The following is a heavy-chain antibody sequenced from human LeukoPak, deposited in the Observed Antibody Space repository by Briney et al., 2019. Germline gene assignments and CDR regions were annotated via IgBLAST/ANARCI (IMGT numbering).Heavy chain of an antibody. J-gene: IGHJ4*02. CDR2: IYYSGST. Sequence: PSETLSLTCTVPGGSISSSSYYWGWIRQPPGKGLEWIGSIYYSGSTYYNPSIKSRVTISVDTSKNQSSLKLSSVTAADTAVYYCASYSSSWTGFDYWGQGTLVTVSS. CDR3: ASYSSSWTGFDY. D-gene: IGHD6-13*01. V-gene: IGHV4-39*01. CDR1: GGSISSSSYY.